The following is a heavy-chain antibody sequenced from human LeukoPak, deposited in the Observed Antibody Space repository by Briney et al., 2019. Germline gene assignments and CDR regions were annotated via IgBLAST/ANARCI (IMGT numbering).Heavy chain of an antibody. D-gene: IGHD3-16*01. V-gene: IGHV3-7*04. CDR3: ARGDYDYAFDY. J-gene: IGHJ4*02. Sequence: VDSVKGRFTISRDNAKNSLYLQMNSLRAEDTAVYYCARGDYDYAFDYWGQGTLVTVSS.